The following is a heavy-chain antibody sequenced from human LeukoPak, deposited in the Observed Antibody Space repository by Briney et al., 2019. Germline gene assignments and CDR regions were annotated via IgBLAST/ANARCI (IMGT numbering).Heavy chain of an antibody. D-gene: IGHD5-18*01. Sequence: KPSETLSLTGTVSGGSISSHYWSWIRQPPGKGLEWIGYMFDSGRTKDNPSLESRATLSADTPKNQFSLRLSSVTAADPPVYYCATIKRGSIYGYFAFWGQGILVTVSS. J-gene: IGHJ4*02. V-gene: IGHV4-59*11. CDR1: GGSISSHY. CDR3: ATIKRGSIYGYFAF. CDR2: MFDSGRT.